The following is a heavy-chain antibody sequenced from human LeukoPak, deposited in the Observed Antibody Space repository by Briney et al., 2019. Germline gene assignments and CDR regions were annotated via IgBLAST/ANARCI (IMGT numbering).Heavy chain of an antibody. Sequence: GESLQISCKGSGYSFTSYWIGWVRQMPGKGLEWMGVIYPGDSHTRYSPSFQGQVTISADKSISTAFLQWSSLKASDTTMYYCARHLSGSYSGYYFDYWGQGTLVTVSS. CDR3: ARHLSGSYSGYYFDY. D-gene: IGHD1-26*01. CDR1: GYSFTSYW. J-gene: IGHJ4*02. V-gene: IGHV5-51*01. CDR2: IYPGDSHT.